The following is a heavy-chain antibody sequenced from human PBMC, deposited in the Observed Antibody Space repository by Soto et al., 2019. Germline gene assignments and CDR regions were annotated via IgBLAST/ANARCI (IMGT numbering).Heavy chain of an antibody. J-gene: IGHJ4*02. CDR1: GYTFASYA. V-gene: IGHV1-18*01. CDR3: ARDPTPPDY. CDR2: ISAYNGNT. Sequence: QVQLVQSGAEVKKPGASVKVSCKTSGYTFASYAISSMRQAPGQGLEWMGWISAYNGNTNYAQKLQHRVTTTTDTSNSTAYMEMRSLSSADTPVYHCARDPTPPDYWGQGTLVTVSS.